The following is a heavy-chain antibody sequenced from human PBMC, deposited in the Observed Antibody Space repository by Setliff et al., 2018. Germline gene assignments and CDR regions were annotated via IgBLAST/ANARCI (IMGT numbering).Heavy chain of an antibody. CDR3: ARGGIYTEGYYYYMDV. D-gene: IGHD1-26*01. V-gene: IGHV1-69*13. Sequence: SVKVSCKASGGTFSIFVFSWVRQAPGQGLEWMGGIIPMFDKARYAQKFQGRVTITADESTSTAYMELSSLRSEDTAVYYCARGGIYTEGYYYYMDVWGKGTTVTVSS. J-gene: IGHJ6*03. CDR1: GGTFSIFV. CDR2: IIPMFDKA.